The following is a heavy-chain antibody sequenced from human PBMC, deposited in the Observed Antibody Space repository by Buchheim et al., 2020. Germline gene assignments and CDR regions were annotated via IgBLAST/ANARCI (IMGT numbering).Heavy chain of an antibody. V-gene: IGHV3-11*05. CDR1: GFTFSDYY. D-gene: IGHD6-19*01. J-gene: IGHJ4*02. CDR3: ARAQYSSSSGYSSGWWDY. CDR2: ISSYSSYT. Sequence: QVQLVDSGGGLVKPGGSLRLSCAASGFTFSDYYMSWIRQAPGKGLEWVSYISSYSSYTNYADSVKGRFTISRDNAKTSLYLQMNSLRTEDTAVYYCARAQYSSSSGYSSGWWDYWGQGTL.